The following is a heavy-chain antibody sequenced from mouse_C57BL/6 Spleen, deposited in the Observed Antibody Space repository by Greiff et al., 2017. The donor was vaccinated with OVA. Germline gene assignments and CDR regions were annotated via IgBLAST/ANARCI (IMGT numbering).Heavy chain of an antibody. CDR2: IDPETGGT. Sequence: VQRVESGAELVRPGASVTLSCKASGYTFTDYEMHWVKQTPVHGLEWIGAIDPETGGTAYNQKFKGKAILTADKSSSTAYMELRSLTSEDSAVYYCTRARDGYYPDYFDYWGQGTTLTVSS. D-gene: IGHD2-3*01. CDR1: GYTFTDYE. J-gene: IGHJ2*01. V-gene: IGHV1-15*01. CDR3: TRARDGYYPDYFDY.